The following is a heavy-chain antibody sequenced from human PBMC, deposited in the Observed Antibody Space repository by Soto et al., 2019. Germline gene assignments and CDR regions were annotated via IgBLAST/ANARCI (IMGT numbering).Heavy chain of an antibody. D-gene: IGHD5-18*01. CDR2: IIPIFGTA. J-gene: IGHJ6*02. V-gene: IGHV1-69*13. Sequence: ASVKVSCKVSGGTFSSYAISWVRQAPGQGLEWMGGIIPIFGTANYAQKFQGRVTITADESTSTAYMELSSLRSEDTAVYYCARDGRYSYGYLSADYYGMDVWGQGTTVTVSS. CDR3: ARDGRYSYGYLSADYYGMDV. CDR1: GGTFSSYA.